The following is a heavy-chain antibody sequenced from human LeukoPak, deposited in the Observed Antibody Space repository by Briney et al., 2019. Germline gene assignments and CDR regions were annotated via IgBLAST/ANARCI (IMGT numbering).Heavy chain of an antibody. Sequence: GGSLRLSCAASGFTFSRYSMNWVRQAPGKGLEWVSYISSSSSTIYYADSVKGRFTISRDNAKNSLYLQMNSLRAEDTAVYYCARDRDTDSSRWPTYYYYYMDVWGKGTTVTVSS. CDR3: ARDRDTDSSRWPTYYYYYMDV. V-gene: IGHV3-48*01. CDR2: ISSSSSTI. CDR1: GFTFSRYS. J-gene: IGHJ6*03. D-gene: IGHD6-19*01.